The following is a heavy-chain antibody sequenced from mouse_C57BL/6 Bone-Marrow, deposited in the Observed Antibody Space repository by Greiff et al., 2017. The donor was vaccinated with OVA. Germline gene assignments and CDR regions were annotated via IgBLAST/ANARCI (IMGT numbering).Heavy chain of an antibody. CDR1: GFNIKDYY. J-gene: IGHJ1*03. CDR2: IDPEDGET. D-gene: IGHD2-1*01. Sequence: VQLKQSGAELVKPGASVKLSCTASGFNIKDYYMHWVKQRTEQGLEWIGRIDPEDGETKYAPKFQGKATITADTSSNPASLQLRRLTSEYTAVFYCGCIYYGNWYFDVWGTGTTVTVSS. CDR3: GCIYYGNWYFDV. V-gene: IGHV14-2*01.